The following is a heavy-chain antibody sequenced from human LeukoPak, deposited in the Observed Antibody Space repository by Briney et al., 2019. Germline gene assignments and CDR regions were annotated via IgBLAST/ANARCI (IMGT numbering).Heavy chain of an antibody. CDR3: ARIPGWGVPAADLKGYYGMDV. D-gene: IGHD2-2*01. J-gene: IGHJ6*02. CDR2: INHSGST. CDR1: GGSISSYY. V-gene: IGHV4-34*01. Sequence: SETLSLTCTVSGGSISSYYWSWIRQPPGKGLEWIGEINHSGSTNYNPSLKSRVTISVDTSKNQFSLKLSSVTAADTAVYYCARIPGWGVPAADLKGYYGMDVWGQGTTVTVSS.